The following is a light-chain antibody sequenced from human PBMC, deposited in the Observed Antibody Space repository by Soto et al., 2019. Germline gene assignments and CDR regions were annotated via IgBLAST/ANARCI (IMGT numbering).Light chain of an antibody. V-gene: IGLV2-14*01. J-gene: IGLJ1*01. CDR3: SSFTTSYFYV. CDR2: GVT. Sequence: QSVLTQPASVSGSPGQSITISCTGSGSDTGAYNYVSWYQQHPGRAPKLLIHGVTRRPSGVSSRFSASKSAYTASLTISGLQAEDEANYFCSSFTTSYFYVFGPGTKVTVL. CDR1: GSDTGAYNY.